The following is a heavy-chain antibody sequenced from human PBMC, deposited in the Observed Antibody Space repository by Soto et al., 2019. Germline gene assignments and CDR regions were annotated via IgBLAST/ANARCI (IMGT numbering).Heavy chain of an antibody. CDR3: ANDMTGVGFFDH. CDR1: GASISSYY. J-gene: IGHJ5*02. D-gene: IGHD3-9*01. V-gene: IGHV4-59*01. CDR2: IYHSVIT. Sequence: SETLSLTCTVSGASISSYYWTWLRQPPGKGLEWIGYIYHSVITNSNPSLKSRLTMSVDTSKNQFSLNLISVTAADTAVYYCANDMTGVGFFDHWGQGTPVTVSS.